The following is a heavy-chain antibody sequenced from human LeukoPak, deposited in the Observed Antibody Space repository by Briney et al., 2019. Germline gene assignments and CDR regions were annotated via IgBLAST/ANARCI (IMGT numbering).Heavy chain of an antibody. J-gene: IGHJ4*02. Sequence: SSQTLSLTCTVSGGSISSGGYYWSWIRHRPGKGLEWRGYIYYSGSTYYNPSLKSRVTIAVDTSKNQFSLKLSSVTAADTAVYYCATTVTTRYYFDYWGQGTLVTVSS. V-gene: IGHV4-31*03. CDR3: ATTVTTRYYFDY. CDR2: IYYSGST. CDR1: GGSISSGGYY. D-gene: IGHD4-17*01.